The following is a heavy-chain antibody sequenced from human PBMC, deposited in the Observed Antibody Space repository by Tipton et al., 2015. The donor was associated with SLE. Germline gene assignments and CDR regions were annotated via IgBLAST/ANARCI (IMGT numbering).Heavy chain of an antibody. Sequence: SLRLSCAASGFTFSDYYMSWIRQAPGKGLEWVSYISSSGSTIYYADSVKGRFTISRDNAKNSLYLHMNSLRAEYTAVYYCARERIATARRFDCWGQRTLVTGSS. CDR3: ARERIATARRFDC. V-gene: IGHV3-11*04. CDR1: GFTFSDYY. CDR2: ISSSGSTI. D-gene: IGHD6-13*01. J-gene: IGHJ4*02.